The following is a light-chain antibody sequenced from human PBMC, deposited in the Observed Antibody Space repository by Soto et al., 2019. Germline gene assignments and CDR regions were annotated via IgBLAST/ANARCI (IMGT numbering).Light chain of an antibody. CDR1: QSVSSSY. Sequence: IVLTQSPGTLSFSPWERATLSCRASQSVSSSYLAWYQQKPGQAPRLLIYGASSRATGIPDRFSGSGSGTDFTLTISRLEPEDFAVYYCQQYGSSPMWTFGQGTKVDIK. CDR3: QQYGSSPMWT. J-gene: IGKJ1*01. CDR2: GAS. V-gene: IGKV3-20*01.